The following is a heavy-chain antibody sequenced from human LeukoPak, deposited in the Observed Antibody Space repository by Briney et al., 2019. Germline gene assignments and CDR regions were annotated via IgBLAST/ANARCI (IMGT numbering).Heavy chain of an antibody. CDR1: GFAFRNYG. D-gene: IGHD3-10*01. Sequence: GGSLRLSCAVSGFAFRNYGMSWVRQAAGKGLEWVSSISGSGGNTYYADSVKGRFTISRDNSKNTLFLQMSSLRSEHTAVYYCAKDGVYYYGSGSYADYWGQGTLVTVSS. CDR3: AKDGVYYYGSGSYADY. J-gene: IGHJ4*02. CDR2: ISGSGGNT. V-gene: IGHV3-23*01.